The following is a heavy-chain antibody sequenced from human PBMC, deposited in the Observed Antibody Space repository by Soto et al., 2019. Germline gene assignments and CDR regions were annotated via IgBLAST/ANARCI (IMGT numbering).Heavy chain of an antibody. CDR3: ARMVVSNYYYYGMDV. J-gene: IGHJ6*02. D-gene: IGHD2-15*01. CDR1: GGSISSYY. Sequence: SETLSLTCTVSGGSISSYYWSWIRQPPGKGLEWIGYIYYSGSTNYNPSLKSRVTISVDTSKNQFSLKLSSVTAADTAVYYCARMVVSNYYYYGMDVWGQGTTVTVSS. V-gene: IGHV4-59*01. CDR2: IYYSGST.